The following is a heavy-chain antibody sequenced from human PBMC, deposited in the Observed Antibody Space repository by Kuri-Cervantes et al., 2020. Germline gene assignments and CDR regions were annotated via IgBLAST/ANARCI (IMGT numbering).Heavy chain of an antibody. V-gene: IGHV1-18*04. J-gene: IGHJ4*02. CDR3: ARVEELPDVRYFDY. CDR2: ISAYNGNT. CDR1: GYTFTGYY. Sequence: ASVKVSCKASGYTFTGYYMHWVRQAPGQGLEWMGWISAYNGNTNYAQKLQGRVTMTTDTSTSTAYMELRSLRSDDTAVYYCARVEELPDVRYFDYWGQGTLVTVSS. D-gene: IGHD1-26*01.